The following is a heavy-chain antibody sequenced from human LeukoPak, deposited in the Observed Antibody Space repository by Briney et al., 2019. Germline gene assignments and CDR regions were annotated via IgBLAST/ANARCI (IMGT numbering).Heavy chain of an antibody. Sequence: ASVKVSCKASGGTFSSYAISWVRQAPGQGLEWMGVINPSGGSTTYAQKFQGRVTMTRDTSTTTVYMELSSLRAEDTAVYYCARDSGYGDYDSFGVDYWGQGTLVTVSS. CDR3: ARDSGYGDYDSFGVDY. V-gene: IGHV1-46*01. CDR1: GGTFSSYA. J-gene: IGHJ4*02. CDR2: INPSGGST. D-gene: IGHD4-17*01.